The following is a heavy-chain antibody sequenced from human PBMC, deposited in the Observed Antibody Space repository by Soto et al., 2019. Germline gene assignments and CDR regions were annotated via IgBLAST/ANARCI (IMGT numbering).Heavy chain of an antibody. CDR3: ARVASVLVVYVWDYYYMDV. V-gene: IGHV1-18*01. CDR2: ISAYNGNT. CDR1: GYTFTSYG. D-gene: IGHD2-8*01. Sequence: QVQLVQSGAEVKKPGASVKVSCKASGYTFTSYGISWVRQAPGQGREWMGWISAYNGNTNYAQKLQGRVTMTTDTSTSTAYMELRSLRSDDTAVYYCARVASVLVVYVWDYYYMDVWGKGTTVTVSS. J-gene: IGHJ6*03.